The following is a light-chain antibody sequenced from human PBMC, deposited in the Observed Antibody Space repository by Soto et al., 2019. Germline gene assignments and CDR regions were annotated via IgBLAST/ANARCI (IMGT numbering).Light chain of an antibody. V-gene: IGLV2-14*01. Sequence: QSVLTQPASVSGSPGQSITISCTGTSSDVGYYKFVSWYQQHPGKAPKLMIFEVSNRSSGVSDPFSGSRSGNTASLTTSGHQAEDEADYFCSSYTTPSTRVFGTGTKLTVL. CDR2: EVS. CDR1: SSDVGYYKF. J-gene: IGLJ1*01. CDR3: SSYTTPSTRV.